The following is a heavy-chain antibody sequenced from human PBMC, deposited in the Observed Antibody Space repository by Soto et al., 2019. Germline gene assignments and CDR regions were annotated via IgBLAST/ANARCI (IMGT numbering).Heavy chain of an antibody. J-gene: IGHJ5*02. V-gene: IGHV1-2*04. CDR3: ARYPPYYDSPGVGGPFDP. Sequence: ASVKVSCKASGYTFTGYYMHWVRQAPGQGLEWMGWINPNSGGTNYAQKFQGWVTMTRDTSISTAYMELRRLRSDDTAVDYSARYPPYYDSPGVGGPFDPWGQGTLVTVSS. CDR1: GYTFTGYY. CDR2: INPNSGGT. D-gene: IGHD3-3*01.